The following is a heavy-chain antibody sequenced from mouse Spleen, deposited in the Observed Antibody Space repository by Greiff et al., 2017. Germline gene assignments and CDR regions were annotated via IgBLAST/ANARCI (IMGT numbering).Heavy chain of an antibody. D-gene: IGHD1-1*02. V-gene: IGHV3-6*02. CDR2: ISYDGSN. CDR3: ARGGGNPFAY. CDR1: GYSITSGYY. Sequence: DVQLVESGPGLVKPSQSLSLTCSVTGYSITSGYYWNWIRQFPGNKLEWMGYISYDGSNNYNPSLKNRISITRDTSKNQFFLKLNSVTTEDTATYYCARGGGNPFAYWGQGTLVTVSA. J-gene: IGHJ3*01.